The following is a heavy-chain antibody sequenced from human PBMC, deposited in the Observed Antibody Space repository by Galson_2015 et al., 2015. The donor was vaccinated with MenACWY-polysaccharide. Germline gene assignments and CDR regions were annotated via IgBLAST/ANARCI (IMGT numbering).Heavy chain of an antibody. D-gene: IGHD3-16*01. J-gene: IGHJ3*01. CDR2: IIPGLDKP. CDR3: ASLLGEAPAQTGAFDL. Sequence: SVKVSCKASGGSFSTFSFNWVRQAPGQGLEWMGRIIPGLDKPNYAQKFQGRATITADKSTGTAYMELSSLRSEDSAVYYCASLLGEAPAQTGAFDLWGQGAVVIVSS. CDR1: GGSFSTFS. V-gene: IGHV1-69*02.